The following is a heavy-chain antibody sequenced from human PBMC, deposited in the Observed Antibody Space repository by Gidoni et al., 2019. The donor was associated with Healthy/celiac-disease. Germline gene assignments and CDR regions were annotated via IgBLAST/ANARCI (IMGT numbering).Heavy chain of an antibody. CDR1: GFNFSSYS. D-gene: IGHD3-10*01. CDR3: ARDRGGLRDY. CDR2: ISSSSSYI. V-gene: IGHV3-21*01. J-gene: IGHJ4*02. Sequence: EVPLVESGGGLVKPGGSLRLSCAASGFNFSSYSMNWVRQAPGKGLEWVSSISSSSSYIYYADSVKGRFTISRDNAKNSLYLQMNSLRAEDTAVYYCARDRGGLRDYWGQGTLVTVSS.